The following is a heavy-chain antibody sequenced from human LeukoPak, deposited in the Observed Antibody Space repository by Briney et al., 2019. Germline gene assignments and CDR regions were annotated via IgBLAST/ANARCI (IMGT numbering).Heavy chain of an antibody. CDR2: ISWNSGSI. J-gene: IGHJ6*02. Sequence: GGSLRLSCAASGFTFDDYAMHWVRQAPGKGLEWVSGISWNSGSIGYADSVKGRFTISRDNAKNSLYLQMSSLRDDDTAVYYCARAGASYAMDVWGQGTTVTVS. V-gene: IGHV3-9*01. D-gene: IGHD1-14*01. CDR1: GFTFDDYA. CDR3: ARAGASYAMDV.